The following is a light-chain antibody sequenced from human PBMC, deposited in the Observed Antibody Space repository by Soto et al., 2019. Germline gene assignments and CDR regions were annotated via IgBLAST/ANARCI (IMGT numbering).Light chain of an antibody. CDR2: EVS. J-gene: IGLJ3*02. CDR3: CSYGGSNNLV. CDR1: RSDVGIYNF. V-gene: IGLV2-8*01. Sequence: QSALTQPPSASGSPGQSVTISCTGTRSDVGIYNFVSWYQVHPGKAPKLVIYEVSKRPSGVPDRFSGSKSGNTASLTVSGLQAEDEAYYYCCSYGGSNNLVFGGGTKLTVL.